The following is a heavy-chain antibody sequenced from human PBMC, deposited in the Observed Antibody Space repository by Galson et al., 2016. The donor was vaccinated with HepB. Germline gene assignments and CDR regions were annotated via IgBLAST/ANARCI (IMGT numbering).Heavy chain of an antibody. D-gene: IGHD2-2*01. Sequence: SLRLSCAASGSTFSNYGMHWVRQAPGKGLEWVAVIWFDGTSEFYADSVKGRFTISRDNSKNTMYLQMNSLRVEDTALYYCARVRCSDTSCYGTYFDYWGQGTLVTVSS. CDR3: ARVRCSDTSCYGTYFDY. CDR2: IWFDGTSE. CDR1: GSTFSNYG. V-gene: IGHV3-33*01. J-gene: IGHJ4*02.